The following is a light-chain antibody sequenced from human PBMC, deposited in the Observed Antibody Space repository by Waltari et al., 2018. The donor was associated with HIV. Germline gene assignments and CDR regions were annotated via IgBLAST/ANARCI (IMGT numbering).Light chain of an antibody. Sequence: ETVLTRSPGTLSLSPGERVTLSCRASECPSGGPLAWHQQTRGQTTRLLIDGASTRATGSPDRFSGGGSGTDFTLTISRLAPEDFAVYYCQQYGSSPSFGGGTKVEIK. CDR1: ECPSGGP. V-gene: IGKV3-20*01. CDR2: GAS. J-gene: IGKJ4*01. CDR3: QQYGSSPS.